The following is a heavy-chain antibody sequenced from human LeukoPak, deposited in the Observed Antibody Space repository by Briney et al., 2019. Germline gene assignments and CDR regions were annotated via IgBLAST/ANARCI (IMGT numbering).Heavy chain of an antibody. CDR3: ARASNNYYGSGSYFLRDY. D-gene: IGHD3-10*01. CDR2: ISAYNGNT. V-gene: IGHV1-18*01. CDR1: GYTFTSYG. J-gene: IGHJ4*02. Sequence: ASVKVSCKASGYTFTSYGISWVRQAPGQGLEWMGWISAYNGNTNYAQKLQGRVTMTTDTSTSTAYMELRSLRSDDTAVYYCARASNNYYGSGSYFLRDYWGQGTLVTVSS.